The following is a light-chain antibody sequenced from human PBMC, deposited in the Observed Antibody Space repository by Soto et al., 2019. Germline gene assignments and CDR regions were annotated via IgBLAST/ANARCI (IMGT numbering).Light chain of an antibody. V-gene: IGLV1-40*01. CDR3: QSYDSSLSGSVV. J-gene: IGLJ2*01. Sequence: QPVLTQPPSVSGAPGQRVTISCTGSSSNIGAGYDVHWYQQLPGTAPKVLIYANSHRPSGVPDRFSGSQSGTSASLAITGLQAEDEADYYCQSYDSSLSGSVVFGGGTQLTVL. CDR2: ANS. CDR1: SSNIGAGYD.